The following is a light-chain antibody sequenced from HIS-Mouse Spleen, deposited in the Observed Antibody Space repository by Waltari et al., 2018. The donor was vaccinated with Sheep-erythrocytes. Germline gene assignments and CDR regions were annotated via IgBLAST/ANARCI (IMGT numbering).Light chain of an antibody. CDR1: SSNIGSNT. Sequence: QSVLTQPPSASGTPGQRVTISCSGSSSNIGSNTVNWYQPRPGTAPKLLIYSNKLQPSGVPDRCAGSKSGTSASLAISGLQSEDEADYYCAAWDDSLNGVVFGGGTKLTVL. CDR2: SNK. V-gene: IGLV1-44*01. CDR3: AAWDDSLNGVV. J-gene: IGLJ2*01.